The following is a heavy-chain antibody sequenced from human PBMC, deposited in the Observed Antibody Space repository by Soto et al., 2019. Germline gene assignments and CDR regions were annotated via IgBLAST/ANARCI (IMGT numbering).Heavy chain of an antibody. Sequence: QVQLVESGGGVVQPGRSLRLSCAASGFTFSSYGMHWVRQAPGKGLEWVAVIWYEGSNKYYADSVKGRFTISRDNSKNTLYLQMNSLRAEDTAVYYCARKGLGPGPNYYGMDVWGQGTTVTVSS. V-gene: IGHV3-33*01. D-gene: IGHD2-8*02. CDR2: IWYEGSNK. J-gene: IGHJ6*02. CDR1: GFTFSSYG. CDR3: ARKGLGPGPNYYGMDV.